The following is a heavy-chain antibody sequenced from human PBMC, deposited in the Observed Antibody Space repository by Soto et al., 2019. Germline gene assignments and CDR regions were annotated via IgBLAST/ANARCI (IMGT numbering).Heavy chain of an antibody. V-gene: IGHV1-18*01. Sequence: QVQLVQSGAELRKPGASVKVSCKASGYSFSSYGINWVRQAPGQGLEWMGWINTYNGNRNYAQKFEDRVSMTTATSTNTVYMELRSLKSDDTAIYYCARYILRGYDSSGFYSWGQGTLVTVSS. CDR1: GYSFSSYG. J-gene: IGHJ4*02. CDR2: INTYNGNR. CDR3: ARYILRGYDSSGFYS. D-gene: IGHD3-22*01.